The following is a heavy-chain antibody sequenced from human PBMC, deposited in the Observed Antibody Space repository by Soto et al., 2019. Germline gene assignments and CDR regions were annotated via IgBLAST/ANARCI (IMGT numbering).Heavy chain of an antibody. CDR2: VIPIFGTT. D-gene: IGHD2-8*02. Sequence: QVQLVQSGAEVKKPGSSVKVSCKASGGTFSTYVISWVRQAPGQGLEWMGGVIPIFGTTNYAQKFLGRVTITSDESANTAYMELSSLRSEDTALYFCARWGCTGGCCINGLDVWGQGTTVTVSS. J-gene: IGHJ6*02. CDR1: GGTFSTYV. CDR3: ARWGCTGGCCINGLDV. V-gene: IGHV1-69*01.